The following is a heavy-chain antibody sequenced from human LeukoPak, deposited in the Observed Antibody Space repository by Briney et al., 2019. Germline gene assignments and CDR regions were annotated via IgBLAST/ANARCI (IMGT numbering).Heavy chain of an antibody. J-gene: IGHJ3*02. Sequence: PSETLSLTCTVSGGSISSYYWSWIRQPPGKGLEWIGYIYYSGSTNYKPSLKSRVTISVDTSKNQFSLKLSSVTAADTAVYYCARSRDYYSPAFDIWGQGTVVTVSS. D-gene: IGHD3-3*01. CDR1: GGSISSYY. V-gene: IGHV4-59*12. CDR3: ARSRDYYSPAFDI. CDR2: IYYSGST.